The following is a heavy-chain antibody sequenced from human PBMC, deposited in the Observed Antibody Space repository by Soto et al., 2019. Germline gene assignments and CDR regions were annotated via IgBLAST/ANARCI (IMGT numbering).Heavy chain of an antibody. Sequence: LSLTCTVSGGSISSGDYYWSWIRQPPGKGLEWIGYIYYSGSTYYNPSLKSRVTISVDTPKNQFSLKLSSVTAADTAVHYCARWLGYGPHFDYWGQGTLVTVSS. V-gene: IGHV4-30-4*01. CDR2: IYYSGST. CDR3: ARWLGYGPHFDY. CDR1: GGSISSGDYY. D-gene: IGHD5-12*01. J-gene: IGHJ4*02.